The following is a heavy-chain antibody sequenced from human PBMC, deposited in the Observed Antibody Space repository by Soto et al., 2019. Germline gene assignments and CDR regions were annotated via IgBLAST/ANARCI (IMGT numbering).Heavy chain of an antibody. D-gene: IGHD3-22*01. J-gene: IGHJ4*02. Sequence: ASVKVSCKASGYTFTSYYTHWVRQAPGQGLEWMGIINPSGGSTSYAQKFQGRVTMTRDTSTSTVYMELSSLRSEDTAVYYCAREATMIVVVTTYYFDYWGQGTRVTVSS. CDR2: INPSGGST. CDR3: AREATMIVVVTTYYFDY. V-gene: IGHV1-46*03. CDR1: GYTFTSYY.